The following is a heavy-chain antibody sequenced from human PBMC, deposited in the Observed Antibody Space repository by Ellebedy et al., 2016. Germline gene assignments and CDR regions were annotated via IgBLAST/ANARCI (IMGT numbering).Heavy chain of an antibody. CDR3: ARDRYSSSWYPYYYYYYGMDV. D-gene: IGHD6-13*01. CDR2: IKQDGSEK. V-gene: IGHV3-7*01. CDR1: GFTFSSYW. Sequence: GGSLRLSCAASGFTFSSYWMSWVRQAPGKGLEWVANIKQDGSEKYYVDSVKGRFTISRDNAKNSLYLQMNSLRAEDTAVYYCARDRYSSSWYPYYYYYYGMDVWGQGTTVTVSS. J-gene: IGHJ6*02.